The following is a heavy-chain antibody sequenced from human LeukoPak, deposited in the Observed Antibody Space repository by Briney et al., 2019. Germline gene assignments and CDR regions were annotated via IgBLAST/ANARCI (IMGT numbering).Heavy chain of an antibody. CDR2: ISGSGGST. J-gene: IGHJ3*02. CDR1: GFTFSSSA. CDR3: AKDRDYYDSSGAPDAFDI. V-gene: IGHV3-23*01. Sequence: PGGSLRLSCAASGFTFSSSAMSWVRQAPGKGLEWVSAISGSGGSTYYADSVKGRFTISRDNSKNTLYLQMNSLRAEDTAVYYCAKDRDYYDSSGAPDAFDIWGQGTMVTVSS. D-gene: IGHD3-22*01.